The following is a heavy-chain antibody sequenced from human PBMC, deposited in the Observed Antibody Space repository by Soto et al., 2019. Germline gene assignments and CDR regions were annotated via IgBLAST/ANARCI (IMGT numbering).Heavy chain of an antibody. CDR2: ISYGGSDK. D-gene: IGHD4-4*01. CDR3: AKDRATVGHYFFYGMDV. J-gene: IGHJ6*02. Sequence: GGSLRLSCAASGFTFSDYGMHWVRQAPGKGLEWVAVISYGGSDKYYAASVKGRFTISRDNSRNTMFLEMNSLIAEDTAVYYCAKDRATVGHYFFYGMDVWGQGTTVTVSS. CDR1: GFTFSDYG. V-gene: IGHV3-30*18.